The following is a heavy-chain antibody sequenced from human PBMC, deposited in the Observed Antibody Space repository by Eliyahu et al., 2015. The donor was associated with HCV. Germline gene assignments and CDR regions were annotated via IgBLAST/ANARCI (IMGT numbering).Heavy chain of an antibody. CDR2: IHYXGST. D-gene: IGHD6-19*01. CDR1: GGSXXPXY. Sequence: QVQLQESGPRLVKPSETLSLTCTVSGGSXXPXYWSWXRQPPGKGXEWIGYIHYXGSTNYNPSLKSRVTISVDTSNNQFSLNLTSVTAADTAMYYCASGGGGIAVTGTGGWFDPWGQGTLVTVSS. CDR3: ASGGGGIAVTGTGGWFDP. J-gene: IGHJ5*02. V-gene: IGHV4-59*01.